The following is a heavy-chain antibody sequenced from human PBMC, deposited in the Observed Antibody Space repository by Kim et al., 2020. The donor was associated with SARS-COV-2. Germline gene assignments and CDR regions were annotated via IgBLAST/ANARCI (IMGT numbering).Heavy chain of an antibody. D-gene: IGHD1-1*01. CDR2: ISYIGRT. V-gene: IGHV4-39*01. CDR1: AGSISSSDYQ. CDR3: VGIYARYYYYYMDV. Sequence: SETLSLTCSVSAGSISSSDYQWGWIRRAPGKGLELIGTISYIGRTHYNPSLKSRVTVSIDMSKNQFSLNLSSVTAADTAVYYCVGIYARYYYYYMDVWGKGTTVTVSS. J-gene: IGHJ6*03.